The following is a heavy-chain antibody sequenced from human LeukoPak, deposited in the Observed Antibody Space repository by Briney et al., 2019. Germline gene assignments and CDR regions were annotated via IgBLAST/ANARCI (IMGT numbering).Heavy chain of an antibody. J-gene: IGHJ5*02. CDR2: IYTRGST. CDR3: ARVYGDPPPGWFDP. V-gene: IGHV4-4*07. CDR1: GGSISSYY. Sequence: SETLSLTCTVSGGSISSYYWSWIRQPAGKGLEWIGRIYTRGSTNYNPSLKSRVTMSVDTSKNQFSLKLSSVTAADTAVYYCARVYGDPPPGWFDPWGQGTLVTVSS. D-gene: IGHD4-17*01.